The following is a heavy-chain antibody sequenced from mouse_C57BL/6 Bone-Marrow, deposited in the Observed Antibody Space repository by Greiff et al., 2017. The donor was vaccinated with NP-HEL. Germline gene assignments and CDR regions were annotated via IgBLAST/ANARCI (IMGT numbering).Heavy chain of an antibody. J-gene: IGHJ3*01. Sequence: VQLQESGPELVKPGASVKISCKASGYAFSSSWMNWVKQRPGTGLEWIGRIYPGDGDTNYNGKFKGKATLTADKSSSTAYMQLSSLTSEDSAVYFCARERSYFGSSYGFAYWGQGTLVTVSA. V-gene: IGHV1-82*01. CDR3: ARERSYFGSSYGFAY. CDR1: GYAFSSSW. D-gene: IGHD1-1*01. CDR2: IYPGDGDT.